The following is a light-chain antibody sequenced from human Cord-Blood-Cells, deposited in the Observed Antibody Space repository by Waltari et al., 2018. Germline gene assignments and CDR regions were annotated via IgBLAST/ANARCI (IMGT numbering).Light chain of an antibody. CDR1: QSVSSSY. CDR2: GAX. V-gene: IGKV3-20*01. Sequence: EIVLTQSPGTLSLSPGERATLSCRASQSVSSSYLAWYQQKPGQAPRLLIYGAXXXXXXXXXXFSGSGSGTDFTLTISRLEPEDFAVYYCQQYGSSPETFGQGTKVEIK. J-gene: IGKJ1*01. CDR3: QQYGSSPET.